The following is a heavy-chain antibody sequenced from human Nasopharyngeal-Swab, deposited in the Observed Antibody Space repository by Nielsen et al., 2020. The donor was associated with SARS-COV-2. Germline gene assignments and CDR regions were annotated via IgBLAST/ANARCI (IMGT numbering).Heavy chain of an antibody. D-gene: IGHD1-26*01. CDR3: ARGGGWSGSFTNWFDP. CDR1: GGSISSYY. V-gene: IGHV4-34*01. J-gene: IGHJ5*02. CDR2: INHSGST. Sequence: SETLSLTCAVYGGSISSYYWSWIRQPPGKGLEWIGEINHSGSTNYNPSLKSRVTISVDTSKNQFSLKLSSVTAADTAVYYCARGGGWSGSFTNWFDPWGQGTLVTVSS.